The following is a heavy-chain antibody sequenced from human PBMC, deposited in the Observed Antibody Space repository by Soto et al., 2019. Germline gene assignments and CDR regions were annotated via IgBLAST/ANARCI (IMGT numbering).Heavy chain of an antibody. Sequence: QVQLQESGPGLVKPSETLSLTCTVSGGSITNYYWSWIRQPPGKGLEWIGYIYSSGSTKYNPSLKSRVTISVDTSKNQFSLRLTSVTDADTAMYYCARVVPEGHSDFWGQGTLVTVSS. CDR3: ARVVPEGHSDF. V-gene: IGHV4-59*12. CDR2: IYSSGST. CDR1: GGSITNYY. D-gene: IGHD1-26*01. J-gene: IGHJ4*02.